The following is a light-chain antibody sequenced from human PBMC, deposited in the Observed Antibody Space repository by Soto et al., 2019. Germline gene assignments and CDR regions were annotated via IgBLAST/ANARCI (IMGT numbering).Light chain of an antibody. CDR3: PSYDYLLTDSV. Sequence: QSVLTQPPSASGAPGQRVTLSCTGNSSNIGAGYDVHWYQQLRGAAPKLVICGNRKPSSGVPESFASSKSGTSASLTIRVRPAEDEADYYAPSYDYLLTDSVFGGGTKLTVL. CDR1: SSNIGAGYD. J-gene: IGLJ3*02. CDR2: GNR. V-gene: IGLV1-40*01.